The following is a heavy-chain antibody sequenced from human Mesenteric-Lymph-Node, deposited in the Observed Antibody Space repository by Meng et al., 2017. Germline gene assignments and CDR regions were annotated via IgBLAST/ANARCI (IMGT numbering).Heavy chain of an antibody. Sequence: ASVKVSCKASGYTFTSYYMHWVRQAPGQGLEWMGIINPSGGSTSYAQKFQGRVTMTRDTSTSTVYMELSSLRSEDTAVYYCARGGFTMVRGVKWYFDLWGRGTLVTFSS. V-gene: IGHV1-46*01. D-gene: IGHD3-10*01. CDR3: ARGGFTMVRGVKWYFDL. CDR1: GYTFTSYY. CDR2: INPSGGST. J-gene: IGHJ2*01.